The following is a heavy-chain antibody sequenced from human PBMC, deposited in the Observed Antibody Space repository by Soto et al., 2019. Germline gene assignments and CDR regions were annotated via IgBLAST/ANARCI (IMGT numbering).Heavy chain of an antibody. J-gene: IGHJ4*02. V-gene: IGHV1-18*01. Sequence: QVHLVQSGAEVKKPGASVKVSCQASGYAFTTYGITWVRQAPGQGLEWMGWISAHNGNTNYAQKLQGRVTVTRDPSTSTAYMELRSLRSDDTAVYYCARGRYGDYWGQGDLVTVSS. CDR2: ISAHNGNT. D-gene: IGHD1-1*01. CDR3: ARGRYGDY. CDR1: GYAFTTYG.